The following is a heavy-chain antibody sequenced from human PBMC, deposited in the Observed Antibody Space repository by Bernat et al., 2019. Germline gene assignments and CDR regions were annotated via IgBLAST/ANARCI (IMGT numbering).Heavy chain of an antibody. CDR2: VSPIGGST. CDR3: AKDGGDYGFFDY. V-gene: IGHV3-23*01. Sequence: EVQPLESGGGLVQPGGSLRLSCAASGFTFNSYAMSWVRQAPGKGLEWVSTVSPIGGSTYYADSVKGRFTISRDNSKNTLYLQMNSLRAEDTAVYYCAKDGGDYGFFDYWGLGTLVTVSS. CDR1: GFTFNSYA. D-gene: IGHD4-17*01. J-gene: IGHJ4*02.